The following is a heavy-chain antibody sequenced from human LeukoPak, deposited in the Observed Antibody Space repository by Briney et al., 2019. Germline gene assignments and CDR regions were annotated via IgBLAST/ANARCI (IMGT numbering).Heavy chain of an antibody. V-gene: IGHV3-30*18. CDR3: ANDDARGFGEPSPYDY. CDR2: ISYDGINT. CDR1: GFAFRNYG. J-gene: IGHJ4*02. D-gene: IGHD3-10*01. Sequence: GGSLRLSCVASGFAFRNYGMHWVRQAPGKGLEWVAVISYDGINTHYADSVKGRFTISKDNSKNTLYLQLNTLRPEDTAVYYCANDDARGFGEPSPYDYWGQGTLVTVSS.